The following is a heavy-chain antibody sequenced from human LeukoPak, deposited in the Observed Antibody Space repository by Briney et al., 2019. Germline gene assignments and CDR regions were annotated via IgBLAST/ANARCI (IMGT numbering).Heavy chain of an antibody. CDR1: GFTASSNY. V-gene: IGHV3-48*02. D-gene: IGHD2-21*01. Sequence: GGSLRLSCAASGFTASSNYMSWVRQAPGKGLEWISYISTTGTTIHYADSVKGRFAISRDNAKSSLYLQMNSLRDEDTAVYYCARVWQDYSGVDYWGQGTLVTVSS. CDR2: ISTTGTTI. J-gene: IGHJ4*02. CDR3: ARVWQDYSGVDY.